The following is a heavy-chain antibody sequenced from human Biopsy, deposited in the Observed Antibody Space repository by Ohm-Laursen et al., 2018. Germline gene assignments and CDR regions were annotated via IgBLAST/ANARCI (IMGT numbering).Heavy chain of an antibody. D-gene: IGHD6-19*01. Sequence: SETLSLTCTVSGGSISGSSWSWIRQAPGRGLEWVGYISYSGSTSNNPSLKGRITISVDTSKNQISLKVTSVTAADTAVYYCAKHGSGWTGDDALHIWGQGTMVTVSS. CDR1: GGSISGSS. V-gene: IGHV4-59*08. CDR3: AKHGSGWTGDDALHI. J-gene: IGHJ3*02. CDR2: ISYSGST.